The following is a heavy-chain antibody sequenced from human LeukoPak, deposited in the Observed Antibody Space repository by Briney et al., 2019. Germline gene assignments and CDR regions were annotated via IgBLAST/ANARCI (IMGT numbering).Heavy chain of an antibody. CDR2: IYYSGST. D-gene: IGHD3-22*01. CDR3: ARLGDYYDSSGLFDY. CDR1: GGSISSSSYY. Sequence: SETLSLTCTVSGGSISSSSYYWGWIRQPPGKGLEWIGSIYYSGSTYYNPSLKSRVTISVDTSKNQFSLKLSSVTAADTAVYYCARLGDYYDSSGLFDYWGQGTLVTVSS. J-gene: IGHJ4*02. V-gene: IGHV4-39*01.